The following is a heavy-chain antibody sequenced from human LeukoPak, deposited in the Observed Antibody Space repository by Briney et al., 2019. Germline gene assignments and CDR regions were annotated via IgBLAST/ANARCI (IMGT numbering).Heavy chain of an antibody. CDR2: INPSGGST. CDR1: GYTFTSYY. J-gene: IGHJ4*02. D-gene: IGHD5-18*01. V-gene: IGHV1-46*01. CDR3: ARTWIQLWSYFDY. Sequence: GASVKVSCKASGYTFTSYYMHWVRQAPGQGLEWMGIINPSGGSTNYAQKFQGRVTITADKSTSTAYMELSSLRSEDTAVYYCARTWIQLWSYFDYWGQGTLVTVSS.